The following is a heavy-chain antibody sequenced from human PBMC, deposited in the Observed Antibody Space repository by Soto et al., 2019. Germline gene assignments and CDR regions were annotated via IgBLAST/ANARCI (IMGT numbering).Heavy chain of an antibody. V-gene: IGHV1-2*02. Sequence: QVQLVQSGAEVKKPGASVKVSCKASGYTFTGYYIHWVRQAPGQGLEWMGWINPNNGDTNYAQKFQGRVTMTRDTSTSTAYTELSSLTFDDTAVYYCARHSGYDYVFDYWDQGTLVTVSS. J-gene: IGHJ4*02. CDR3: ARHSGYDYVFDY. D-gene: IGHD5-12*01. CDR1: GYTFTGYY. CDR2: INPNNGDT.